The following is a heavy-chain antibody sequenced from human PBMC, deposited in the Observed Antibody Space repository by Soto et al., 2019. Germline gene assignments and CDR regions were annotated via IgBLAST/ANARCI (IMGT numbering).Heavy chain of an antibody. D-gene: IGHD2-15*01. CDR1: GYTFTSYG. Sequence: QVQLVQSGAGVKKPGASVKVSCKASGYTFTSYGISWVRQAPGQGLEWMGWISAYNGNTNYAQKLQGRVTMTTDTSTSTAYMELRSLRSDDTAVYYCASASCSGGSCYSYYFDYWGQGTLVTVSS. J-gene: IGHJ4*02. V-gene: IGHV1-18*01. CDR3: ASASCSGGSCYSYYFDY. CDR2: ISAYNGNT.